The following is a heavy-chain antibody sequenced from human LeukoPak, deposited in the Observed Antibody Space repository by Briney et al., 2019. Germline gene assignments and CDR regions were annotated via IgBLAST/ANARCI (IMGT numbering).Heavy chain of an antibody. CDR3: ASSLGIYDSSGYRVFDY. J-gene: IGHJ4*02. V-gene: IGHV5-51*03. D-gene: IGHD3-22*01. Sequence: PGESLKISCKGSGYSFTNYWIGWVRQMPGKGLEWMGIIYPGDSDTRYSPSFQGQVTISADKSISTAYLQWSSLKASDTAMYYCASSLGIYDSSGYRVFDYWGQGTLVTVSS. CDR2: IYPGDSDT. CDR1: GYSFTNYW.